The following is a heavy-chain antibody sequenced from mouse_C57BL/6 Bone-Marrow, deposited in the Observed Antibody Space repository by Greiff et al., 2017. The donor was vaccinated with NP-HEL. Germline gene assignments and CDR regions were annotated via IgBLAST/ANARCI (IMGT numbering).Heavy chain of an antibody. J-gene: IGHJ3*01. CDR1: GYTFTDYY. V-gene: IGHV1-26*01. CDR2: INPNNGGT. Sequence: EVQLQQSGPELVKPGASVKISCKASGYTFTDYYMNWVKQSHGQSLEWIGDINPNNGGTSYNQKFKGKATLTVDKSSSTAYMELRSLTSEDSAVYYCARSLGFAYWGQGTLVTVSA. D-gene: IGHD4-1*01. CDR3: ARSLGFAY.